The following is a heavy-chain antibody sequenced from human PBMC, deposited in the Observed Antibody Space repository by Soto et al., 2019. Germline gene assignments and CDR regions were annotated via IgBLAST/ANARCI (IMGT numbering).Heavy chain of an antibody. CDR3: ARPAGTTFFDY. J-gene: IGHJ4*02. D-gene: IGHD1-7*01. V-gene: IGHV4-39*01. CDR1: GDSVRGDRFY. CDR2: IYYSGST. Sequence: SETLSLTCSVSGDSVRGDRFYWGWIRQPPGKGLEWIGSIYYSGSTYYNPSLKSRVTISVDTSKNQFSLKLSSVTAADTAVYYCARPAGTTFFDYWGQGTLVTVSS.